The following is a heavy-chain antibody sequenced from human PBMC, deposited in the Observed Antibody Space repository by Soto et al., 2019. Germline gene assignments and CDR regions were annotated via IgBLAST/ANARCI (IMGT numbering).Heavy chain of an antibody. J-gene: IGHJ3*02. D-gene: IGHD3-22*01. CDR3: ARFTRDYESGGYYRSHAFDI. CDR2: IFYSGGT. V-gene: IGHV4-31*11. Sequence: QVQLQESGPGLVKPSQTLSLTCDVSGVSVTTGGFYWSWIRQRPGKGLEWVGYIFYSGGTYYNPSLERRLTISLDSSKNQFSLNLSALTAADTAVYYCARFTRDYESGGYYRSHAFDIWGQGTMVIVSS. CDR1: GVSVTTGGFY.